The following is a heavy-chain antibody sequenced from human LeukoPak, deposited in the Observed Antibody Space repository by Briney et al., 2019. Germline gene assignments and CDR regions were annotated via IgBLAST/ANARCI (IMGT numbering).Heavy chain of an antibody. CDR3: ARGGFRYSGSGYHYYYYYGMDV. CDR2: INHSGST. Sequence: SETLSLTCTVSGGSISSYYWSWIRQPPGKGLEWIGEINHSGSTNYNPSLKSRVTISVDTSKNQFSLKLSSVTAADTAVYYCARGGFRYSGSGYHYYYYYGMDVWGQGTTVTVSS. V-gene: IGHV4-34*01. CDR1: GGSISSYY. D-gene: IGHD3-3*01. J-gene: IGHJ6*02.